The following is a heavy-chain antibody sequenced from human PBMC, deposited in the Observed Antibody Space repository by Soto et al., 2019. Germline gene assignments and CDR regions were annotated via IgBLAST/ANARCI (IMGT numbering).Heavy chain of an antibody. D-gene: IGHD2-15*01. CDR1: GFTFSSYA. V-gene: IGHV3-30-3*01. J-gene: IGHJ4*02. CDR2: ISYDGSNK. Sequence: QVQLVESGGGVVQPGRSLRLSCAASGFTFSSYAMHWVRQAPGKGLEWVAVISYDGSNKYYADSVKGRFTISRDNSKNTLYLQMNSLRAEDTAVYYCARGEDIVVVVAAPHPMDYWGQGTLVTVSS. CDR3: ARGEDIVVVVAAPHPMDY.